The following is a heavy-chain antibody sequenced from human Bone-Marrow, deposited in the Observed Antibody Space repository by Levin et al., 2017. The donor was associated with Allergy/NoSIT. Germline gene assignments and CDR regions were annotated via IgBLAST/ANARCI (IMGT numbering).Heavy chain of an antibody. J-gene: IGHJ4*02. D-gene: IGHD4-23*01. CDR2: VSSDGTNR. CDR1: GFAFSAYA. Sequence: GGSLRLSCEASGFAFSAYAVHWARQTPGKGLEWVAVVSSDGTNRFQADSVKDRFTVSRDNTQHTLFLHMSGLKPEDTAVYYCFAGGNSGYWGQGTLVTVSP. V-gene: IGHV3-30-3*01. CDR3: FAGGNSGY.